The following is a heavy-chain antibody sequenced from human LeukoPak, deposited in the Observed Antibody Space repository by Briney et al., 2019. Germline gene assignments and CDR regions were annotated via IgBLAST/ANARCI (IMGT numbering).Heavy chain of an antibody. J-gene: IGHJ4*02. CDR3: VRQRRYCSGDSCYQRTFDY. CDR2: IKQDGSEK. Sequence: GGSLRLSCAASGFTFNNYWMSWVRQAPGKGLEWVANIKQDGSEKSYVGSVTGRFTISRDNAKNSLYMQMNSLRAEDTAVYYCVRQRRYCSGDSCYQRTFDYWGQGTLVTVSS. V-gene: IGHV3-7*01. CDR1: GFTFNNYW. D-gene: IGHD2-15*01.